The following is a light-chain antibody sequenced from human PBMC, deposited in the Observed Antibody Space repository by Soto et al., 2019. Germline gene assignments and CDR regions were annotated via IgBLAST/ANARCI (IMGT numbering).Light chain of an antibody. V-gene: IGKV3-15*01. J-gene: IGKJ2*01. Sequence: EIVMTQSPATLSVSPGQRATLSCRASQSVSSDLAWYQQRPGRAPRLLIHGASTRATGIPVRFSGSGSGTEFTLTISTLQSEDSAIYYCQQYNNWPTFGQGTKLEIK. CDR2: GAS. CDR1: QSVSSD. CDR3: QQYNNWPT.